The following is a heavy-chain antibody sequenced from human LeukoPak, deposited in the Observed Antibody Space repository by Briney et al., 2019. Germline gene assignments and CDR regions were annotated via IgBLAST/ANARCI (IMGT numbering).Heavy chain of an antibody. CDR2: ITGSGAFT. V-gene: IGHV3-23*01. J-gene: IGHJ4*02. CDR3: AKRSAESSGYFDY. Sequence: GGSLRLSCAASGFTFSSYVMHWVRQAPGKGLEWVSAITGSGAFTDYADSVKGRFTLSRDNSKNTLYLQVNSLRAEDTAVYYCAKRSAESSGYFDYWGQGTLVTVSS. D-gene: IGHD6-19*01. CDR1: GFTFSSYV.